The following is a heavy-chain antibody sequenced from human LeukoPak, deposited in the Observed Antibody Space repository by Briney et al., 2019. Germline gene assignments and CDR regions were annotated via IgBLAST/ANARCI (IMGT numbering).Heavy chain of an antibody. CDR3: ARAGDILLVSYFHYYGMDV. J-gene: IGHJ6*02. V-gene: IGHV3-21*01. CDR2: ISSTSNYI. CDR1: GFNFSTYS. D-gene: IGHD2/OR15-2a*01. Sequence: GGSLRLSCAVSGFNFSTYSMNWVRQAPGKGPEWVSSISSTSNYIYYAESVKGRFAVSRDNAKNSLYLQMNSLRADDTAVYYCARAGDILLVSYFHYYGMDVWGQGTTVIVSS.